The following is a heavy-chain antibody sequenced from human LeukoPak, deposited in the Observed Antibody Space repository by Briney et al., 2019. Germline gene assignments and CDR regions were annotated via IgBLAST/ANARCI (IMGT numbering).Heavy chain of an antibody. J-gene: IGHJ4*02. CDR3: ALRYFDRDY. D-gene: IGHD3-9*01. Sequence: SETLSLTCTVSGGSISSSNYYWVWIRQPPGKGLEWVGSIYYSGSTYYNPSLKSRVTISVDTSKNQFTLKLSSVTAADTAVYYCALRYFDRDYWGQGTLVTVSS. CDR2: IYYSGST. CDR1: GGSISSSNYY. V-gene: IGHV4-39*01.